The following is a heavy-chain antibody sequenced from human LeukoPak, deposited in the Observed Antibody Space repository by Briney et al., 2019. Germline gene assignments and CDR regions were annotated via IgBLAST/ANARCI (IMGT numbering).Heavy chain of an antibody. D-gene: IGHD3-22*01. Sequence: GASVKVSCKASGYTFTNYTLNWVRQAPGHGLEWVGWIDTNTGSPTYAQGFIGGFVFSLDTSVTTAYLQISSLKAEDTAVYYCARGYDTTGYFSYWGQGTLVAVSS. CDR2: IDTNTGSP. CDR1: GYTFTNYT. V-gene: IGHV7-4-1*02. CDR3: ARGYDTTGYFSY. J-gene: IGHJ4*02.